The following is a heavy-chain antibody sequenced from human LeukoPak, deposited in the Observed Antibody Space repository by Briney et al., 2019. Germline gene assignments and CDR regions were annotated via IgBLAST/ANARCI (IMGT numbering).Heavy chain of an antibody. Sequence: SETLSLTCAVYGGSFSGYYWSWIRQPPGKELEWIGEINHSGSTNYNPSLKSRVTISVDTSKNQFSLKLSSVTAADTAVYYCARGVYCSGGSCYSHGMDVWGQGTTVTVSS. V-gene: IGHV4-34*01. J-gene: IGHJ6*02. CDR2: INHSGST. D-gene: IGHD2-15*01. CDR1: GGSFSGYY. CDR3: ARGVYCSGGSCYSHGMDV.